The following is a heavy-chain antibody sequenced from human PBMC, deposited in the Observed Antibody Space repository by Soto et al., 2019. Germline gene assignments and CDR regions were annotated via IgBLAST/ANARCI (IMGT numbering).Heavy chain of an antibody. CDR2: FDPEDGET. CDR3: ATDLARRNVLRYFDLLSQ. V-gene: IGHV1-24*01. Sequence: ASVKVSCKVSGYTLTELSMHWVRQAPGKGLEWMGGFDPEDGETIYAQKFQGRVTMTEDTSTDTAYMELSSLRSEDTAVYYCATDLARRNVLRYFDLLSQWGQGTLVTGSS. J-gene: IGHJ4*02. D-gene: IGHD3-9*01. CDR1: GYTLTELS.